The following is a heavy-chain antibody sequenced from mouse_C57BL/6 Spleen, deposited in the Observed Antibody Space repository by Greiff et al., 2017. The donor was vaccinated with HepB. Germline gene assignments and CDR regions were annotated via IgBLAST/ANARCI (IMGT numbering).Heavy chain of an antibody. Sequence: VQLQQSGAELARPGASVKLSCKASGYTFTSYGISWVKQRTGQGLEWIGEIYPRSGNTYYNEKFKGKATLTADKSSSAAYMELRSLTSEDSAVYFCARSPYYRNYDYWGQGTTLTVSS. CDR3: ARSPYYRNYDY. V-gene: IGHV1-81*01. D-gene: IGHD2-5*01. J-gene: IGHJ2*01. CDR2: IYPRSGNT. CDR1: GYTFTSYG.